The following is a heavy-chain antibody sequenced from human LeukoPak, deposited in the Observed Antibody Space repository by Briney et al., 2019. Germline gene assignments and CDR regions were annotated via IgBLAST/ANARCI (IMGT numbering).Heavy chain of an antibody. V-gene: IGHV1-69*13. J-gene: IGHJ4*02. D-gene: IGHD5-18*01. CDR2: IIPIFGTA. CDR3: AMIGRGYSYGSHFDY. Sequence: ASVKVSCKASGYTFTSYYMHWVRQAPGQGLEWMGGIIPIFGTANYAQKFQGRVTITADESTSTAYMELSSLRSEDTAVYYCAMIGRGYSYGSHFDYWGQGTLVTVSS. CDR1: GYTFTSYY.